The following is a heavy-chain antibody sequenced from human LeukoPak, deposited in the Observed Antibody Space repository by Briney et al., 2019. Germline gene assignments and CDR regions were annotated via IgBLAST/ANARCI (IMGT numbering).Heavy chain of an antibody. V-gene: IGHV6-1*01. CDR1: GDSVSSNSAA. Sequence: SQTLSLTCAISGDSVSSNSAAWNGIRQSPSRGLEWLGRTYYRSKWSNDYAVSVKSRITINPNTSKSQFSLQAESVALEDTAVYYCGTGVFARGFDSWGQGTLVTVSS. CDR2: TYYRSKWSN. CDR3: GTGVFARGFDS. D-gene: IGHD3-3*01. J-gene: IGHJ4*02.